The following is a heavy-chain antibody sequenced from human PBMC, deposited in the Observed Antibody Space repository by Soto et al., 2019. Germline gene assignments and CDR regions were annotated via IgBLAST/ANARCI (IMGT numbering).Heavy chain of an antibody. CDR2: ISGSGGST. J-gene: IGHJ6*03. Sequence: EVQLLESGGGLVQPGGSLRLSCAASGFTFSSYAMSWVRQAPGKGLEWVSAISGSGGSTYYADSVKGRFTISRDNSKNTLYRQMNSLRAEDTAVYYCAGIDSGYDPGYYYYYMDVWGKGTTVTVSS. D-gene: IGHD5-12*01. CDR1: GFTFSSYA. V-gene: IGHV3-23*01. CDR3: AGIDSGYDPGYYYYYMDV.